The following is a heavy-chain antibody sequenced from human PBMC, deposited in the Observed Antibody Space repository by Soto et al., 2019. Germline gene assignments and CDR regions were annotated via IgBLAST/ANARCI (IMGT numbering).Heavy chain of an antibody. CDR1: GGSISSSSYY. CDR2: IYYSGST. CDR3: ARSDGRY. V-gene: IGHV4-61*05. J-gene: IGHJ4*02. Sequence: SETLSLTCTVSGGSISSSSYYWGWIRQPPGKGLEWIGYIYYSGSTNYNPSLKSRVTISVDTSKNQFSLKLSSVTAADTAVYYCARSDGRYWGQGTLVTVS.